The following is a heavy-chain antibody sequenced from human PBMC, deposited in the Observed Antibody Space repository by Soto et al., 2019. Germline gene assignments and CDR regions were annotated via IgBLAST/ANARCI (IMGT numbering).Heavy chain of an antibody. CDR1: GGSFSGYY. CDR3: ARGSKGVTMIVVVKPYDY. D-gene: IGHD3-22*01. Sequence: QVQLQQWGAGLLKPSETLSLTCAVYGGSFSGYYWSRIRQPPAKGLELVGEITHSGSTNYNPALKSRVTISVDTAKNQFSLKLSSVTAAETAMYYCARGSKGVTMIVVVKPYDYWGQGTLVTVSS. CDR2: ITHSGST. V-gene: IGHV4-34*01. J-gene: IGHJ4*02.